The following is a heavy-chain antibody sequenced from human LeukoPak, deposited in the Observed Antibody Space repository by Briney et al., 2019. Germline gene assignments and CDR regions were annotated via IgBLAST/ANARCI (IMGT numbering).Heavy chain of an antibody. CDR1: GFTFSNYG. CDR3: ARGGSSSAENDY. CDR2: ISYDGSNK. D-gene: IGHD3-16*01. Sequence: PGGSLRLSCAASGFTFSNYGMHWVRQAPGKGLEWVAVISYDGSNKYYADSVKGRFTISRDNSKNTLYLQMNSLRAEDTAVYYCARGGSSSAENDYWGQGTLVTVSS. J-gene: IGHJ4*02. V-gene: IGHV3-30*19.